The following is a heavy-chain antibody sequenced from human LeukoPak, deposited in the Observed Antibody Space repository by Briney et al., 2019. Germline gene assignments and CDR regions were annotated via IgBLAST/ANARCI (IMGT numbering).Heavy chain of an antibody. CDR2: ISYDGSNK. V-gene: IGHV3-30*03. D-gene: IGHD6-19*01. Sequence: GRSLRLSCAASGFTFSIYGMHWVRQAPGKGLEWVAVISYDGSNKYYADSVKGRFTISRDNSKNTLYLQMNSLRAEDTAVYYCARGIAVAGDYWGQGTLVTVSS. CDR1: GFTFSIYG. J-gene: IGHJ4*02. CDR3: ARGIAVAGDY.